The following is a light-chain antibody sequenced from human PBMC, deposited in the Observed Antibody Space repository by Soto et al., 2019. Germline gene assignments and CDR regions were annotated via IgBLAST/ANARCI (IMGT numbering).Light chain of an antibody. Sequence: ESVLTQSPATLSLSPGERATLSCRASQSVSSSLAWYQQNPGQAPRLLIYSASTRATGIPARFSGSGSGTEFTLTISSLQSEDFAVYYCQQYNNWPPSTFGQGTKVDIK. V-gene: IGKV3-15*01. J-gene: IGKJ1*01. CDR2: SAS. CDR3: QQYNNWPPST. CDR1: QSVSSS.